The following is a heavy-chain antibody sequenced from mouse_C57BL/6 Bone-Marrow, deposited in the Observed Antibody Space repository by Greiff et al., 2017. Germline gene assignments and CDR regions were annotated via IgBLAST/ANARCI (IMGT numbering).Heavy chain of an antibody. CDR2: IYPRSGNT. Sequence: QVQLQQSGAELARPGASVKLSCKASGYTFTSYGISWVKQRTGQGLEWIGEIYPRSGNTYYNEKFKGKATLTAAKSSSTAYMELRSLTSEDSAVYFCVSPSWWFAYWGQGTLVTVSA. CDR3: VSPSWWFAY. CDR1: GYTFTSYG. V-gene: IGHV1-81*01. J-gene: IGHJ3*01.